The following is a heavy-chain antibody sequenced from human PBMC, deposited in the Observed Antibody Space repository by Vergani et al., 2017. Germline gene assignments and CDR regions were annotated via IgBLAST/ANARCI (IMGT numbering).Heavy chain of an antibody. Sequence: QVQLVQSGAEVKKPGASVKVSCKASGYTFTSYDINWVRQATGQGLEWMGWMNPNSGNTGYAQKFQGSVTMTTDTSTSTAYMELRSLRSDDTAVYYCARDPFRSGTYDNWFDPWGQGTLVTVSS. J-gene: IGHJ5*02. CDR2: MNPNSGNT. V-gene: IGHV1-8*01. CDR1: GYTFTSYD. D-gene: IGHD3-22*01. CDR3: ARDPFRSGTYDNWFDP.